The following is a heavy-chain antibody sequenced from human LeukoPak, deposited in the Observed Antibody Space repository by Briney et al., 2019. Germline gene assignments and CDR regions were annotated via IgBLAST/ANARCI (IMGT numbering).Heavy chain of an antibody. J-gene: IGHJ2*01. D-gene: IGHD3-10*01. CDR2: IKPDGGEK. CDR1: RFTFSSDW. Sequence: GGSLRLSCVASRFTFSSDWMIWVRQAPGRGLEWVANIKPDGGEKYYVDSVKGRFTVSRDNAKNSLYLQMDSLRADDTAVYYCVRYYTRHSWYFDLWGRGTLVTVSS. CDR3: VRYYTRHSWYFDL. V-gene: IGHV3-7*01.